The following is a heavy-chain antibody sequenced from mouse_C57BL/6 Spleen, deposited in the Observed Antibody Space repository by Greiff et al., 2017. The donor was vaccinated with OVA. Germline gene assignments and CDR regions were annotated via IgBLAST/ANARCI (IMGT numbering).Heavy chain of an antibody. V-gene: IGHV1-5*01. CDR2: IYPGNSDT. CDR1: GYTFTSYW. J-gene: IGHJ2*01. CDR3: ALYYGGSYGY. D-gene: IGHD1-1*01. Sequence: VHVKQSGTVLARPGASVKMSCKTSGYTFTSYWMHWVKQRPGQGLEWIGAIYPGNSDTSYNQKFKGKAKLTAVTSASTDYMELSTLTTEDSAVYYCALYYGGSYGYWGQGTTRTVSS.